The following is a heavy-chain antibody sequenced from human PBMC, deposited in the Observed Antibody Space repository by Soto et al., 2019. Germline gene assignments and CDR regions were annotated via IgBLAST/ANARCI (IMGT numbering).Heavy chain of an antibody. V-gene: IGHV1-69*13. Sequence: GASVKVSCKASGGTFSSYAISWVRQAPGQGLEWMGGIIPIFGTANYAQKFQGRVTITADESTSTAYMELSSLRSEDKAVYYCARDRGGSITMHVLEARPDDAFDIWGQGTMVTVSS. CDR1: GGTFSSYA. CDR2: IIPIFGTA. J-gene: IGHJ3*02. D-gene: IGHD3-10*01. CDR3: ARDRGGSITMHVLEARPDDAFDI.